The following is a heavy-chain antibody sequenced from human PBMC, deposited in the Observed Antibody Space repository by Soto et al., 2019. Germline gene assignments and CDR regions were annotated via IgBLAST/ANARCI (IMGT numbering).Heavy chain of an antibody. V-gene: IGHV1-2*02. CDR3: VRGGGVDVVTPTRIVFDY. D-gene: IGHD2-21*02. Sequence: QVQLVQSGAEVKKPGASVKVSCKVSGYTFTGNYMHWMRQAPGQGPEWMGWINPRNGDTDYAQKFQVRVTITRDTYISTAYMDLSRLTSDDTAIYFCVRGGGVDVVTPTRIVFDYWGQGTLLTVSS. CDR1: GYTFTGNY. CDR2: INPRNGDT. J-gene: IGHJ4*02.